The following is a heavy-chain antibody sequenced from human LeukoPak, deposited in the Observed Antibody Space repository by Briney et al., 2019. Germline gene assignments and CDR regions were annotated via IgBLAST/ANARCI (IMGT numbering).Heavy chain of an antibody. CDR1: GGSISSGDYY. CDR3: ARGRDYCSSTSCPGDY. V-gene: IGHV4-30-4*08. J-gene: IGHJ4*02. CDR2: IYYSGST. Sequence: PSETLSLTCTVSGGSISSGDYYWSWIRQPPGKGLEWIGYIYYSGSTYYNPSLKSRVTISVDTSKNQFSLKLSSVTAADTAVYYCARGRDYCSSTSCPGDYWGQGTLVTVSS. D-gene: IGHD2-2*01.